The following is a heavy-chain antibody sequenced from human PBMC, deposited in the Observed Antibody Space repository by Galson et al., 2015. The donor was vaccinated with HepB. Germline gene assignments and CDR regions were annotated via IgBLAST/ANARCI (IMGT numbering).Heavy chain of an antibody. CDR3: ARRSNYGYVY. Sequence: QSGAEVKXPGESLKISCKGSGYTFTSYWIAWVRQMPGKGLEWMGIISPGDSDTRYSPSFQGQVTISADKSIITAYLQWNSLKASDTAMYYCARRSNYGYVYWGQGTLVTVSS. CDR1: GYTFTSYW. V-gene: IGHV5-51*01. CDR2: ISPGDSDT. D-gene: IGHD3-16*01. J-gene: IGHJ4*02.